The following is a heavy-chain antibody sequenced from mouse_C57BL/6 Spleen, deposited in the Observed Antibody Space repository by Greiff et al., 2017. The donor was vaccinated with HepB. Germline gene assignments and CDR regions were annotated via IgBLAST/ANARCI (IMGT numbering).Heavy chain of an antibody. Sequence: DVKLVESGGDLVKPGGSLKLSCAASGFTFSSYGMSWVRQTPDKRLEWVATISSGGSYTYYPDSVKGRFTISRDNAKNTLYLQMSSLKSEDTAMYYCARQRGTAQATFDDWGQGTTLTVSS. CDR2: ISSGGSYT. J-gene: IGHJ2*01. CDR1: GFTFSSYG. CDR3: ARQRGTAQATFDD. V-gene: IGHV5-6*02. D-gene: IGHD3-2*02.